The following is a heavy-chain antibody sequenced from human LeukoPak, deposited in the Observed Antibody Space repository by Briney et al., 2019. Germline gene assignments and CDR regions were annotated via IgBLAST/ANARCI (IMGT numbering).Heavy chain of an antibody. CDR3: ARGNIVVVVAATAYNWFDP. D-gene: IGHD2-15*01. J-gene: IGHJ5*02. Sequence: SVKVSCKASGGTFSSYDISWVRQAPGQGLEWMGGIIPIFGTANYAQKFQGRVTITADKSTSTAYMELSSLRSEDTAVYYCARGNIVVVVAATAYNWFDPWGQGTLVTVSS. CDR1: GGTFSSYD. CDR2: IIPIFGTA. V-gene: IGHV1-69*06.